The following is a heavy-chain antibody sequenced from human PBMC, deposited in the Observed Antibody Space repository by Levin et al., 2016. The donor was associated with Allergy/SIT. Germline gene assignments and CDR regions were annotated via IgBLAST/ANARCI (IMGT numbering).Heavy chain of an antibody. Sequence: SETLSLTCTVSGGSISSYYWSWIRQPPGKGLEWIGYIYYSGSTNYNPSLKSRVTISVDTSKNQFSLKLSSVTAADTAVYYCARHAKLRFGELSWFDPWGQGTLVTVSS. CDR3: ARHAKLRFGELSWFDP. D-gene: IGHD3-10*01. V-gene: IGHV4-59*08. CDR1: GGSISSYY. J-gene: IGHJ5*02. CDR2: IYYSGST.